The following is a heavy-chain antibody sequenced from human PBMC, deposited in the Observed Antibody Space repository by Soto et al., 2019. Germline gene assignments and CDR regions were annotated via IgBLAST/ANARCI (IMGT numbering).Heavy chain of an antibody. Sequence: PSETLSLTCSVSGGSISSSSYYWGWIRQPPGKGLEWIGTMYYGGSTYYNPSLKSRVTISVDTSKNQFSLKLSSVTAADTAVYSCARHSPRVDIVHFDYWGQGTLVTVSS. J-gene: IGHJ4*02. D-gene: IGHD5-12*01. CDR2: MYYGGST. V-gene: IGHV4-39*01. CDR1: GGSISSSSYY. CDR3: ARHSPRVDIVHFDY.